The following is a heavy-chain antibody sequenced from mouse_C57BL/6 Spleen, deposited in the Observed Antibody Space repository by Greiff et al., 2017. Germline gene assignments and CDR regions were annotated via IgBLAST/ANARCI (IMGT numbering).Heavy chain of an antibody. CDR2: VYPGDGDT. J-gene: IGHJ2*01. CDR3: ARRGDYFFDG. Sequence: QVQLKQSGAELVKPGASVKISCKASGYAFSSYWMNWVKQRPGKGLEWIGQVYPGDGDTNYNGKFKGKATLTADKSSSTTYMQLSRLTSEDSAVLFGARRGDYFFDGWGKGTTLTVSS. D-gene: IGHD2-13*01. CDR1: GYAFSSYW. V-gene: IGHV1-80*01.